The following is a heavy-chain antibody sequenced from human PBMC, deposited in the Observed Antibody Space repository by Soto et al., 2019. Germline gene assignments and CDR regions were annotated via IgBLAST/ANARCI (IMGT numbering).Heavy chain of an antibody. D-gene: IGHD5-18*01. CDR1: GFTFSSYA. CDR2: ISGSGGST. J-gene: IGHJ4*02. CDR3: ATVHVDTAMEYYFDY. V-gene: IGHV3-23*01. Sequence: EVQLLESGGGLVQPGGSLRLSCAASGFTFSSYAMSWVRQAPGKGLEWVSAISGSGGSTYYADSVKGRFTISRDNSKNTLYLQMNSLRAEDTAVYHCATVHVDTAMEYYFDYWGQGTLVTVSS.